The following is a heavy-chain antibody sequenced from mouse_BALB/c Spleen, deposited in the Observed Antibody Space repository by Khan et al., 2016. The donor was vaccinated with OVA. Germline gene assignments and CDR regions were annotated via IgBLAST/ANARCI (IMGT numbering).Heavy chain of an antibody. D-gene: IGHD1-1*01. CDR2: IGPGSSNA. Sequence: DLVKPGASVKLSCKASGYTFTSYWINWINQRPGQGLEWIGRIGPGSSNAYYNDMFKDKATLTVDTSSNTAYIQLSSLSSEDSAVDVCARENYYGRRCYAMDYWGQGTSVTVSA. J-gene: IGHJ4*01. CDR1: GYTFTSYW. CDR3: ARENYYGRRCYAMDY. V-gene: IGHV1S41*01.